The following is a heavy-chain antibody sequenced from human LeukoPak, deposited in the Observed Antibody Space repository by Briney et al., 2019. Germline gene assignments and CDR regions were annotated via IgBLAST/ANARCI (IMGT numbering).Heavy chain of an antibody. CDR2: FDPEDSET. D-gene: IGHD2-2*01. CDR1: GYTLTELS. V-gene: IGHV1-24*01. CDR3: ATDRQLSGQFDY. Sequence: GALVKVSCKVSGYTLTELSMHWVRQAPGKGLEWMGGFDPEDSETIYAQKFQGRVTMTEDTSTDTAYMELSSLRSEDTAVYYCATDRQLSGQFDYWGQGTLVTVSS. J-gene: IGHJ4*02.